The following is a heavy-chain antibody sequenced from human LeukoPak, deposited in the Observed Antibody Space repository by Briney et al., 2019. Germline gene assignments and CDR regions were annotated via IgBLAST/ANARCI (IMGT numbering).Heavy chain of an antibody. Sequence: SGGSLRLSCAASGFTFSSYGMYWVRQAPGKGLEWVAFIRYDGSNKYYADSVKGRFTISRDNSKNTLYLQMNSLRAEDTAVYYCAKSVSGSQFDYWGQGTLVTVSS. CDR2: IRYDGSNK. CDR1: GFTFSSYG. D-gene: IGHD3-16*01. V-gene: IGHV3-30*02. J-gene: IGHJ4*02. CDR3: AKSVSGSQFDY.